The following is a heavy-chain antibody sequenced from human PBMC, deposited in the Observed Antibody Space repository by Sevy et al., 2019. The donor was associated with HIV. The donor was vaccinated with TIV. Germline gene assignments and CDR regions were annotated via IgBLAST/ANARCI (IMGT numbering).Heavy chain of an antibody. CDR2: IRRKANSYAT. CDR3: TRHPDSWIQLWFDY. D-gene: IGHD5-18*01. J-gene: IGHJ4*02. Sequence: GGSLRLSCAASGFTFSGSAMHWVRQASGKGLEWVGRIRRKANSYATAYAASVKGRFTISRDDSKNTAYLQMNSLKTEDTAVYYCTRHPDSWIQLWFDYWGQGTLVTVSS. V-gene: IGHV3-73*01. CDR1: GFTFSGSA.